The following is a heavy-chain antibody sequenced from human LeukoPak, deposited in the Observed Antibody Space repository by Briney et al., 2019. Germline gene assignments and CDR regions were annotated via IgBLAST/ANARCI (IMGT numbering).Heavy chain of an antibody. D-gene: IGHD6-19*01. V-gene: IGHV3-48*01. J-gene: IGHJ4*02. CDR2: ISNSGSTV. CDR3: ARVEWSSAWSGY. Sequence: GGSLRLSCAASGFTFSVYGMNWVRQAPGKGLEWVSYISNSGSTVTYADSVKGRFTISRDNAKNSLYPQMSSLRVEDTAVYYCARVEWSSAWSGYWGQGVLVTVSS. CDR1: GFTFSVYG.